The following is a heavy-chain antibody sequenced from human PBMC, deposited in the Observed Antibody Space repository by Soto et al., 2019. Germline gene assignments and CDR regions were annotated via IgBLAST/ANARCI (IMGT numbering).Heavy chain of an antibody. CDR1: GFTFSDYY. CDR2: ISSSGSTI. CDR3: ASSDYRYYYYYGMDV. J-gene: IGHJ6*02. V-gene: IGHV3-11*01. D-gene: IGHD4-4*01. Sequence: GGSLRLSCAASGFTFSDYYMSWIRQAPGKGLEWVSYISSSGSTIYYADSVKGRFTSARGNAKNSLYLQMNSLRAEDTAVYYCASSDYRYYYYYGMDVWGQGTTVTVSS.